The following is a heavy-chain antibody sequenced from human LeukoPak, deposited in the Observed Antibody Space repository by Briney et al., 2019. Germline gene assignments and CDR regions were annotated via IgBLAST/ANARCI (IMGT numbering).Heavy chain of an antibody. V-gene: IGHV3-7*01. D-gene: IGHD6-6*01. CDR2: IKQDGSEK. J-gene: IGHJ4*02. Sequence: SGGSLRLSCAASGFTFSSYWMSWVRQAPGKGLEWVANIKQDGSEKYYADPVKGRFTISRDNTKNSLYLQMNSLRAGDTAIYYCAGVGRSSRPGYWGQGTLVTVSS. CDR1: GFTFSSYW. CDR3: AGVGRSSRPGY.